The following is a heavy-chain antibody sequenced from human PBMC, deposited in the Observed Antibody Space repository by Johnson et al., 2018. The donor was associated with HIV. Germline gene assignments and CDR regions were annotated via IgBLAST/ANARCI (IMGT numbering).Heavy chain of an antibody. J-gene: IGHJ3*02. D-gene: IGHD2-2*01. V-gene: IGHV3-15*01. CDR3: SREVYQMTAFDI. Sequence: EVQLVESGGGLVQPGGSLRLSCAASGFTFSSYWMSWVRQAPGKGLEWVGHIKSKTDGGATDSPAPVKDRFTISRDDSKNTLYLQINSLKTDDTGVYYCSREVYQMTAFDIWGQGTVVTVSS. CDR2: IKSKTDGGAT. CDR1: GFTFSSYW.